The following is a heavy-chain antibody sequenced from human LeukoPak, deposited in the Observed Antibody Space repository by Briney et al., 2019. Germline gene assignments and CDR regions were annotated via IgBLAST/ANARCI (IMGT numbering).Heavy chain of an antibody. CDR2: MNPNSGNT. Sequence: ASVKVSCKASGGTFSSYAISWVRQAPGQGLEWMGWMNPNSGNTGYAQKFQGRVTMTRNTSISTAYMELSSLRSEDTAVYYCARVSTGGDWGQGTLVTVSS. CDR1: GGTFSSYA. CDR3: ARVSTGGD. J-gene: IGHJ4*02. D-gene: IGHD2/OR15-2a*01. V-gene: IGHV1-8*02.